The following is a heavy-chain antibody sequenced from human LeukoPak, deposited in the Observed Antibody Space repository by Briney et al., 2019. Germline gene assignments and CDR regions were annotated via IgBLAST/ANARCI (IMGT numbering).Heavy chain of an antibody. D-gene: IGHD3-22*01. J-gene: IGHJ4*02. Sequence: SETLSLTCTVSGGSISSSSYYWGWIRQPPGKGLEWIGSIYYSGSTYYNPSLKSRVTISVDTSKNQFSLKLSSVTAADTAVYYCTYDSSGYYQYWGQGTLVTVSS. CDR3: TYDSSGYYQY. CDR1: GGSISSSSYY. V-gene: IGHV4-39*07. CDR2: IYYSGST.